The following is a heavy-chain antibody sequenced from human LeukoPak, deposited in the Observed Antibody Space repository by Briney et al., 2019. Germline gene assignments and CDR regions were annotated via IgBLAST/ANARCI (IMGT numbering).Heavy chain of an antibody. Sequence: PSETLSLTCSVYGVSFSGYYWSWIRQPPGKGREWIGEINHSGSTNYNPSLKSRVTISVDTSKNQFSLKLSSVTAADTAVYYCARGPRVRLYTAMPDFDYWGQGTLVTVSS. J-gene: IGHJ4*02. CDR1: GVSFSGYY. V-gene: IGHV4-34*01. D-gene: IGHD5-18*01. CDR2: INHSGST. CDR3: ARGPRVRLYTAMPDFDY.